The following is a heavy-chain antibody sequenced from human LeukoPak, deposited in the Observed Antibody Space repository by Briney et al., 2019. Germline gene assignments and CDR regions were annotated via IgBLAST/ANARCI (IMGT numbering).Heavy chain of an antibody. J-gene: IGHJ4*02. CDR3: ARTPLTTVPSPDY. V-gene: IGHV4-59*01. CDR1: GGSISSYY. Sequence: PSETPSLTCTVSGGSISSYYWSWIRQPPGKGLEWIGFIYYSGSTNYNPSLKSRVTISVDTSKNQFSLKLSSVTAADTAVYYCARTPLTTVPSPDYWGQGTLVTVSS. D-gene: IGHD4-17*01. CDR2: IYYSGST.